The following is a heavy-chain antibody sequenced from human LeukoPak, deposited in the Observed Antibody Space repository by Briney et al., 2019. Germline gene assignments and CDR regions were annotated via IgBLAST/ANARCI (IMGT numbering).Heavy chain of an antibody. J-gene: IGHJ3*02. D-gene: IGHD3-16*01. Sequence: SETLSLTCAVYGGSFSGYYWSWIRQPPGKGLEWIGEINHSGSTNYNPSLKSRVTISVDTSKTQFSLKLSSVTAADTAVYYCARVWDYVWGSYWPNDDAFDIWGQGTMVTVSS. CDR2: INHSGST. CDR3: ARVWDYVWGSYWPNDDAFDI. CDR1: GGSFSGYY. V-gene: IGHV4-34*01.